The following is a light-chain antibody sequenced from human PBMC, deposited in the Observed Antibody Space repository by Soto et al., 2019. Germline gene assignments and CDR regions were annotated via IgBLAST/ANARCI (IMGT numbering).Light chain of an antibody. Sequence: QSALTQPPSASGSPGQSVTISCTGTSSDVGGHNYVSWYQQHPGKAPKLMIFEVTERPSGVPDRFSGSKSGNTASLTVSGLQAGDEADYYCSSYAGNNIVVFGGGTKVTVL. J-gene: IGLJ2*01. V-gene: IGLV2-8*01. CDR2: EVT. CDR3: SSYAGNNIVV. CDR1: SSDVGGHNY.